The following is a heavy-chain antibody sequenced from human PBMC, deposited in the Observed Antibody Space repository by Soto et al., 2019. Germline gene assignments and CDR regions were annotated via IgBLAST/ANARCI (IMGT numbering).Heavy chain of an antibody. CDR3: ASDLSGRADV. J-gene: IGHJ6*02. CDR2: MNEDGGTT. CDR1: GYTFSSYW. V-gene: IGHV3-74*02. Sequence: EVQLVESGGGLVRPGGSLRLSCAASGYTFSSYWMHWVRQAAGKGLVWVSRMNEDGGTTDYADSVKGRFTISRDNAKNTLYLQMNSLRVEYTDVYYCASDLSGRADVWRQGTTLTVSS. D-gene: IGHD3-10*01.